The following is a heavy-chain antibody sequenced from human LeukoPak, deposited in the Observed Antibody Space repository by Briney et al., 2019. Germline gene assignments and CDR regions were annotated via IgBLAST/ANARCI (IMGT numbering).Heavy chain of an antibody. Sequence: GGSLRLSCAASGFTFSSYAMSWVRQAPGKGLEWVSGINTSGGSTAYAESVKGRFTISRDNPRNTLYMQMNSLRAEDTALYYCAIMHPYYDGNGYWVQWGQGTLVTVSS. CDR1: GFTFSSYA. V-gene: IGHV3-23*01. J-gene: IGHJ4*02. CDR3: AIMHPYYDGNGYWVQ. D-gene: IGHD3-22*01. CDR2: INTSGGST.